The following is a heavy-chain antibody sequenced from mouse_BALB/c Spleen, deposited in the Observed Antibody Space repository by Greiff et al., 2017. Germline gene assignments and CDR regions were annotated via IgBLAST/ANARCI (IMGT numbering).Heavy chain of an antibody. CDR2: INPYNGDT. CDR1: GYSFTGYF. CDR3: ARYDYDGGFAY. Sequence: EVKVEESGPELVKPGASVKISCKASGYSFTGYFMNWVMQSHGKSLEWIGRINPYNGDTFYNQKFKGKATLTVDKSSSTAHMELRSLASEDSAVYYCARYDYDGGFAYWGQGTLVTVSA. V-gene: IGHV1-20*02. D-gene: IGHD2-4*01. J-gene: IGHJ3*01.